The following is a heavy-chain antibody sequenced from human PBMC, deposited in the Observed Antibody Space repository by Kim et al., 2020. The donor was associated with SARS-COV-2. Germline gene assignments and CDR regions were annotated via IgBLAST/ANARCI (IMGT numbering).Heavy chain of an antibody. CDR2: IYYSGRT. J-gene: IGHJ4*02. V-gene: IGHV4-39*07. CDR1: GGSISSSTYY. D-gene: IGHD3-9*01. CDR3: ARDRYYDISTGHQYPLHFDY. Sequence: SETLSLTCTVSGGSISSSTYYWGWIRQPPGKGLEWIGSIYYSGRTYYNPSLKSRVTKSVDTSKNQFSLKLNSVTAADTAVYYCARDRYYDISTGHQYPLHFDYWGQGTLVTVSS.